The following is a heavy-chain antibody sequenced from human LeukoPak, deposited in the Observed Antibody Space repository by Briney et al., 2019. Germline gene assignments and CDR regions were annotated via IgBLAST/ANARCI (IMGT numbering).Heavy chain of an antibody. CDR3: AKDVGYDFWSGYCFDY. CDR1: GFTFSSYA. Sequence: GGSLRLSCAASGFTFSSYAMSWVRQAPGKGLEWVSAISGSGGSTYYADSVKGRFTISRDNSKNTLYLQMNSLRAEDTAVYYRAKDVGYDFWSGYCFDYWGQGTLVTVSS. CDR2: ISGSGGST. J-gene: IGHJ4*02. V-gene: IGHV3-23*01. D-gene: IGHD3-3*01.